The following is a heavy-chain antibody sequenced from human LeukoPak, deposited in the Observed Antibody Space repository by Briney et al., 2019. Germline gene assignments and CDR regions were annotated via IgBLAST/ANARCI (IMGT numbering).Heavy chain of an antibody. Sequence: ASVKVSCKASGYTFTSYDINWVRQATGQGLEWMGWISAYNGNTNYAQKLQGRVTMTTDTSTSTAYMELRSLRSDDTAVYYCARFVGLGLNWFDPWGQGTLVTVSS. D-gene: IGHD3-10*01. V-gene: IGHV1-18*01. J-gene: IGHJ5*02. CDR3: ARFVGLGLNWFDP. CDR1: GYTFTSYD. CDR2: ISAYNGNT.